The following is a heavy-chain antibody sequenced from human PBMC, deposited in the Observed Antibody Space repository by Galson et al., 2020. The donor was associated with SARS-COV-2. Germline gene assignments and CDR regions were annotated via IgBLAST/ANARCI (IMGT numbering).Heavy chain of an antibody. CDR2: IRNNGVRT. CDR1: GFTFDRYA. CDR3: AKDQGSDYGDQLDF. V-gene: IGHV3-23*01. D-gene: IGHD4-17*01. J-gene: IGHJ4*02. Sequence: GESLKISCAASGFTFDRYALAWVRQAPGKGLEWISSIRNNGVRTYFADSVRGRFAISRDYSKSTVFLQMNNLRAEDTAIHYCAKDQGSDYGDQLDFWGQGTLVTVSS.